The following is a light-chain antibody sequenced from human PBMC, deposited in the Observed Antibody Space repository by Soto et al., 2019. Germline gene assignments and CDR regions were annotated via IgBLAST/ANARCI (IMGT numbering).Light chain of an antibody. V-gene: IGKV3-15*01. CDR3: QQYNNWPPWT. J-gene: IGKJ1*01. Sequence: ETVMTQSPDTLSVSPGERATLSCRASQSVRSNLAWYQQKPAQAPRLLIYGASTRATGIPARFSGSESGTEFTLTISSLKSEDFAVYYCQQYNNWPPWTFGQGTKVENK. CDR2: GAS. CDR1: QSVRSN.